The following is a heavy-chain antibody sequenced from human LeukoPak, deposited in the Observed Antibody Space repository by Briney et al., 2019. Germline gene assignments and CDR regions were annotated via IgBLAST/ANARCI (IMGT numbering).Heavy chain of an antibody. V-gene: IGHV4-34*01. CDR1: GGSFSGYY. Sequence: PSETLSLTCAVYGGSFSGYYWSWVRQPPGKGLEWIGEINHSGSTNYNPSLKSRVTISVDTSKNQFSLKLSSVTAADTAVYYCAREQITMVRGVIRRDAFDIWGQGIMVTVSS. CDR2: INHSGST. CDR3: AREQITMVRGVIRRDAFDI. J-gene: IGHJ3*02. D-gene: IGHD3-10*01.